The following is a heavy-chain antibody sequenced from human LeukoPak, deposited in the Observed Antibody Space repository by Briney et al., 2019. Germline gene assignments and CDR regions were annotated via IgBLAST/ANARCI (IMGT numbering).Heavy chain of an antibody. D-gene: IGHD1-26*01. Sequence: SETLSLTCAVYGGSFSGYYWSWIRQPPGKGLEWIGEINRSGSSNYNPSLKSRVTISVDTSKNQFSLKLSSVTAADTAVYYCASSVSYSTIDYWGQGTLVTVSS. CDR3: ASSVSYSTIDY. V-gene: IGHV4-34*01. CDR1: GGSFSGYY. CDR2: INRSGSS. J-gene: IGHJ4*02.